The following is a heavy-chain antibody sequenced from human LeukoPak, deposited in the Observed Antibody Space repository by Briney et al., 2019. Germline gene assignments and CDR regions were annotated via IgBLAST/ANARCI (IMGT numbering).Heavy chain of an antibody. CDR1: GYTFTSYY. J-gene: IGHJ4*02. CDR3: ARGCGGDCYDY. Sequence: ASVKVSCKASGYTFTSYYMHWVRQAPGQGLEWMGIINPSGGSTSYAQKFQGRVTMTRNTSISTAYMELSSLRSEDTAVYYCARGCGGDCYDYWGQGTLVTVSS. CDR2: INPSGGST. V-gene: IGHV1-46*01. D-gene: IGHD2-21*01.